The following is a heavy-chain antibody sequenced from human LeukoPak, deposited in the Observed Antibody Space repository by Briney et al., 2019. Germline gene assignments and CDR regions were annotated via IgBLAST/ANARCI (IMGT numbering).Heavy chain of an antibody. D-gene: IGHD3-22*01. V-gene: IGHV3-23*01. CDR1: GFTFSIYA. CDR3: ARDRPNYYGSDGHYYRRDGDY. CDR2: ITSRGEST. J-gene: IGHJ4*02. Sequence: GESLRLSCAAAGFTFSIYAMSWVRQAPGKGLQWVSSITSRGESTWYVDPVKGRFTITRDNSKNTLYLQMHSLRAEDTAVYYCARDRPNYYGSDGHYYRRDGDYWGRGTLVSVSS.